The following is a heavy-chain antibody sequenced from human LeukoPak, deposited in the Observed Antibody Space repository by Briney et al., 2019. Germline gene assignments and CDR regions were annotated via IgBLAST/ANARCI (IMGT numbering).Heavy chain of an antibody. CDR3: AKDLPPAAIPPRPAFDI. D-gene: IGHD2-2*01. CDR2: IRYDGSNK. J-gene: IGHJ3*02. CDR1: GFTFSSYG. V-gene: IGHV3-30*02. Sequence: QPGGSLRLSCAASGFTFSSYGMHWVRQAPGKGLEWVAFIRYDGSNKYYADSVKGRFTISGDNSKNTLYLQMNSLRAEDTAVYYCAKDLPPAAIPPRPAFDIWGQGTMVTVSS.